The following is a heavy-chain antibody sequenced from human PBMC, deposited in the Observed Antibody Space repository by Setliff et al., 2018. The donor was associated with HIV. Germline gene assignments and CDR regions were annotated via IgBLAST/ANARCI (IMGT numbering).Heavy chain of an antibody. CDR3: ARRASKASLDY. Sequence: PGESLKISFKGSGYTFTSYWIGWVRQMPGKGLEWMGIIYPGDSDTRYSPSFQGRVTISADKSISTAYLQWSSLQASDTAMYYCARRASKASLDYWGQGTRVTVSS. CDR1: GYTFTSYW. V-gene: IGHV5-51*01. J-gene: IGHJ4*02. CDR2: IYPGDSDT.